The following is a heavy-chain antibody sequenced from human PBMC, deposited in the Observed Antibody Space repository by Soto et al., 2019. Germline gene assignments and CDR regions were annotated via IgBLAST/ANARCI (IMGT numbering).Heavy chain of an antibody. CDR1: GYTFTSYA. Sequence: QVQLVQSGAEVKKPGASVKVSCEASGYTFTSYAMHWVRQAPGQRLEWMGWINAGNGNTKYSQKFQGRVTITRDTSASTAYMELSSLRSEDTAVYYCARSIVVVPAAMKPFDYWGQGTLVTVSS. V-gene: IGHV1-3*01. CDR3: ARSIVVVPAAMKPFDY. J-gene: IGHJ4*02. CDR2: INAGNGNT. D-gene: IGHD2-2*01.